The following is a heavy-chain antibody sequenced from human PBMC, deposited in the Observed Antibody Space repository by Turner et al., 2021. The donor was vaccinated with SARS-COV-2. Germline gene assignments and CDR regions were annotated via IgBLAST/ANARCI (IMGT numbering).Heavy chain of an antibody. CDR2: LSGSGESA. V-gene: IGHV3-23*01. CDR1: GFSFRGYA. J-gene: IGHJ4*02. D-gene: IGHD5-12*01. Sequence: EVQLMESGGGLTQPGGSLRLSCLASGFSFRGYAMGWVRNFPGKGLEWVSSLSGSGESAYYAESVRGRFTISRDNSRNTLHLQMNTLRAGDTALYYCARCGSSGGTPHFDYWGQGIQVTVSS. CDR3: ARCGSSGGTPHFDY.